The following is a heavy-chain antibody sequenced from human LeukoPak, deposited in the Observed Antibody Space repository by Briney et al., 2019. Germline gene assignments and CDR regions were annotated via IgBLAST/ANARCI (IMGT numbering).Heavy chain of an antibody. Sequence: AASVKVSRKASGGTFSSYAISWVRQAPGQGLEWMGGIIPIFGTANYAQKFQGRVTITADESTSTAYMELSSLRSEDTAVYYCARDSPEGRAAAPIPNWFDPWGQGTLVTVSS. CDR2: IIPIFGTA. D-gene: IGHD6-13*01. V-gene: IGHV1-69*13. J-gene: IGHJ5*02. CDR3: ARDSPEGRAAAPIPNWFDP. CDR1: GGTFSSYA.